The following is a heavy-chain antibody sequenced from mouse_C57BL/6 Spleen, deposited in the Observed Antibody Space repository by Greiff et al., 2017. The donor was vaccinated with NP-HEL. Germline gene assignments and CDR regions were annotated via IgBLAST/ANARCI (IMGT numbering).Heavy chain of an antibody. CDR2: INPGSGGT. CDR1: GYAFTNYL. Sequence: QVQLQESGAELVRPGTSVKVSCKASGYAFTNYLIEWVKQRPGQGLEWIGVINPGSGGTNYNEKFKGKATLTADKSSSTAYMQLSSLTSEDSAVYFWANTYDYDDYYAMDYWGQGTSVTVSS. J-gene: IGHJ4*01. CDR3: ANTYDYDDYYAMDY. V-gene: IGHV1-54*01. D-gene: IGHD2-4*01.